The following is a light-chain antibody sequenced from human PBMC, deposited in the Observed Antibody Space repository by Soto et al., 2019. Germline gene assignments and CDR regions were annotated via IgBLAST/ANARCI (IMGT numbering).Light chain of an antibody. Sequence: EIGLTQPPSTLSVSPLDGCTLSGRASQRLNNNLAWYQQSPGQAPRLLIYSASTRATGIPTRFSGSGTGTEFTLTISSLESEDFAVYYCQQYNNWPRTFGGGTKVDIK. CDR3: QQYNNWPRT. J-gene: IGKJ4*01. V-gene: IGKV3D-15*01. CDR1: QRLNNN. CDR2: SAS.